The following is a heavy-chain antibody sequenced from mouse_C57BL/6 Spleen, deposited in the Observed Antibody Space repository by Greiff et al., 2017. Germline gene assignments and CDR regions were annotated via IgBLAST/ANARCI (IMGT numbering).Heavy chain of an antibody. CDR2: INPNNGGT. J-gene: IGHJ3*01. Sequence: VQLQQSGPELVKPGASVKISCKASGYTFTDYYMNWVKQSHGKSLEWIGDINPNNGGTSYNQKFKGKDTLTVDKSSSTAYMELRSLTSEDSAVYYCAGTKLRTFAYWGQGTLVTVSA. CDR1: GYTFTDYY. CDR3: AGTKLRTFAY. V-gene: IGHV1-26*01. D-gene: IGHD5-5*01.